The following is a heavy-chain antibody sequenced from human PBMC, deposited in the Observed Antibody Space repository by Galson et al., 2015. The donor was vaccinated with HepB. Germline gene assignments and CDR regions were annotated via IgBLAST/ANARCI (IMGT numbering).Heavy chain of an antibody. Sequence: SLRLSCAASGFTFSSYAMHWVRQAPGKGLEYVSAISSNGGSTYYANSVKGRFTISRDNSKNTLYLQMGSLRAEDMAVYYCAREGSMGHIVVVTAPYAFDIWGQGTMVTVSS. J-gene: IGHJ3*02. CDR2: ISSNGGST. CDR3: AREGSMGHIVVVTAPYAFDI. CDR1: GFTFSSYA. D-gene: IGHD2-21*02. V-gene: IGHV3-64*01.